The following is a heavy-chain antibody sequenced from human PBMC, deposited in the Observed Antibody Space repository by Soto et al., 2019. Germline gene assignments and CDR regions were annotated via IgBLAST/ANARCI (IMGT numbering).Heavy chain of an antibody. CDR2: INHSGST. CDR1: GGSFSGYY. D-gene: IGHD2-2*01. V-gene: IGHV4-34*01. CDR3: ARGRRIVVVPAALNWFDP. J-gene: IGHJ5*02. Sequence: QVQLQQWGAGLLKPSETLSLTCAVYGGSFSGYYWSWIRQPPGKGLEWIGEINHSGSTNYNPSLKVRVTISVDTSKNQFSLKLSSVTAADTAVYYCARGRRIVVVPAALNWFDPWGQGTLVTVSS.